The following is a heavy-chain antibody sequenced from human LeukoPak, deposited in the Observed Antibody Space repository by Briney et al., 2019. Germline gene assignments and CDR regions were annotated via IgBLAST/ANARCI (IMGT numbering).Heavy chain of an antibody. CDR2: IYPGDSDT. Sequence: GESLKISCKGSGYTFSNYWIGWVRQMPGKGLERMGIIYPGDSDTRYSPSFQGQVTISADKSISTAYLQWSSLKASDTAMYYCARGRHYCSGGSCYYFDYWGQGTLVTVSS. V-gene: IGHV5-51*01. D-gene: IGHD2-15*01. CDR1: GYTFSNYW. J-gene: IGHJ4*02. CDR3: ARGRHYCSGGSCYYFDY.